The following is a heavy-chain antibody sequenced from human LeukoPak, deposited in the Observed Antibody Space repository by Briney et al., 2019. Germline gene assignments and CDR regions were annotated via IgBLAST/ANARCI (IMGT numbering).Heavy chain of an antibody. CDR2: IYYTET. V-gene: IGHV4-59*02. CDR1: GGSVSNYY. D-gene: IGHD3-22*01. J-gene: IGHJ4*02. CDR3: ARGRITMIVVVKRRAYYFDY. Sequence: SETLSLTCTVSGGSVSNYYWSWIRQSPGKGLEWIGYIYYTETSYNPSLKSRVTISADTSKNQFSLKLSSVTAADTAVYYCARGRITMIVVVKRRAYYFDYWGQGTLVTVSS.